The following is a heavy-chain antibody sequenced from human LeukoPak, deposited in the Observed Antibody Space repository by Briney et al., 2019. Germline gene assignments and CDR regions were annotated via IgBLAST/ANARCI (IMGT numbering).Heavy chain of an antibody. J-gene: IGHJ3*02. Sequence: GGSLRLSCAASGFTFSSYSMNWVRQAPGKGLEWISYISSSSSTIFYADSVKGRFTISRDNAKNSLYLQMNSLRAEDTAVYYCAREADYVWGSYRYTGNDAFDIWGQGTMVTVSS. CDR2: ISSSSSTI. CDR1: GFTFSSYS. CDR3: AREADYVWGSYRYTGNDAFDI. D-gene: IGHD3-16*02. V-gene: IGHV3-48*01.